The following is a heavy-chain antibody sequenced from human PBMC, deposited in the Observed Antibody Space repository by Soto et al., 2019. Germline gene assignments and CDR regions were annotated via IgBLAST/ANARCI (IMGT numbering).Heavy chain of an antibody. Sequence: GGSLRLSCAASGFTFSGSAMHWVRQASGKGLEWVGRIRSKANSYATAYAASVKGRFTISRDDSKNTAYLQMNSLKTEDTAVYYCTRHEGSSSSEWYFDLWGRGTLVTVSS. CDR2: IRSKANSYAT. D-gene: IGHD6-6*01. J-gene: IGHJ2*01. CDR3: TRHEGSSSSEWYFDL. CDR1: GFTFSGSA. V-gene: IGHV3-73*01.